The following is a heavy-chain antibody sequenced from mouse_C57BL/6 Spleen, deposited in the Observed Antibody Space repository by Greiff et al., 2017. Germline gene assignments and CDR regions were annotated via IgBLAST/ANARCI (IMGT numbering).Heavy chain of an antibody. D-gene: IGHD1-1*01. CDR1: GFTFSSYA. CDR3: TPLSSYEGFAY. Sequence: DVMLVESGEGLVKPGGSLKLSCAASGFTFSSYAMSWVRQTPEKRLEWVAYISSGGDYIYYADTVKGRFTISRDNARNTLYLQMSSLKSEDTAMYYCTPLSSYEGFAYWGQGTLVTVSA. J-gene: IGHJ3*01. V-gene: IGHV5-9-1*02. CDR2: ISSGGDYI.